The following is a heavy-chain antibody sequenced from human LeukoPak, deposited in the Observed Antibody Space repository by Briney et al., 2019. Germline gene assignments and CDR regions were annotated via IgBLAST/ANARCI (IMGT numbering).Heavy chain of an antibody. J-gene: IGHJ4*02. CDR3: ANCPYYYDSSGYSLDY. Sequence: ASVKVSCKASGYTFTSYYMHWVRQAPGQGLEWMGIINPSGGSTSYAQKFQGRVTMTRDTSTSTVYMELSSLRAEDTAVYYCANCPYYYDSSGYSLDYWGQGTLVTVSS. V-gene: IGHV1-46*01. D-gene: IGHD3-22*01. CDR1: GYTFTSYY. CDR2: INPSGGST.